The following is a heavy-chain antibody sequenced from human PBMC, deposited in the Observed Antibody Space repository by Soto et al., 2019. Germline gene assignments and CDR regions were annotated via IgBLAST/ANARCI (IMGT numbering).Heavy chain of an antibody. CDR2: INSDGSST. Sequence: EVQLVESVGGLVQPGGSLRLSCAASGFSFSSYWIHWDRQAPGKGLVWVSRINSDGSSTTYADSVKGLFTISRDNAKSTLYLQITSLIAEDTAVYYCARVSREVVPAAFDIWGQGTLVPDSS. V-gene: IGHV3-74*01. CDR1: GFSFSSYW. CDR3: ARVSREVVPAAFDI. D-gene: IGHD2-2*01. J-gene: IGHJ4*02.